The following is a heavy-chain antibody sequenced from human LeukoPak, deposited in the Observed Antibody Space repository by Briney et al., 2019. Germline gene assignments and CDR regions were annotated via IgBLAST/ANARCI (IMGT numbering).Heavy chain of an antibody. D-gene: IGHD3-22*01. J-gene: IGHJ4*02. CDR3: AKKGKKYYHDSSGYLDY. CDR2: ISYDGSDK. Sequence: GGSLRLSCAASGFTLSSYGMHWVRQAPGKGLEWVAIISYDGSDKDYADSVKGRFTISRDNSKNTLYLQMNSLRVEDTAVYYCAKKGKKYYHDSSGYLDYWGQGTLVTVSS. CDR1: GFTLSSYG. V-gene: IGHV3-30*18.